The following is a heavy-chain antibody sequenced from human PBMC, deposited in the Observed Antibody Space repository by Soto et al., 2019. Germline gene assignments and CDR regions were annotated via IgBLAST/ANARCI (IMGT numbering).Heavy chain of an antibody. Sequence: QLQLQESGPGLVKPSETLSLTCTVSGGSIRDYFWTWIRQPPGKGLEWIGYIYYSGRTNYNPSLKSRVSISVDTSKNHFSLQLRSVTAADTAVYYCARVGGDDFGDSGGFDYWGQGTLVTVSS. CDR3: ARVGGDDFGDSGGFDY. CDR2: IYYSGRT. CDR1: GGSIRDYF. J-gene: IGHJ4*02. D-gene: IGHD4-17*01. V-gene: IGHV4-59*01.